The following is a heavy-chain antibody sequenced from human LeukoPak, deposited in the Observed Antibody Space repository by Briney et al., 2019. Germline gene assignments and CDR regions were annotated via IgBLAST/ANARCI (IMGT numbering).Heavy chain of an antibody. CDR1: GDSISRYY. V-gene: IGHV4-59*01. CDR2: IYYSGST. Sequence: SETLSLTCTVSGDSISRYYWSWIRQPPGKGLEWIGYIYYSGSTNYNPSLKSRVTISVDTSKNQFSLKLSSVTAADTAVYYCARGMAPDYFDYWGQGTLVTVSS. CDR3: ARGMAPDYFDY. D-gene: IGHD5-24*01. J-gene: IGHJ4*02.